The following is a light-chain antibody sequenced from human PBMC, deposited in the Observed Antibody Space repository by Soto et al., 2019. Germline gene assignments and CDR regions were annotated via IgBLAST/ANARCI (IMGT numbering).Light chain of an antibody. CDR3: QQSYSTPPFT. V-gene: IGKV1-39*01. Sequence: DIQMTQSPSSLSASVGDRVTITCRASQSISSYLNWYQQKLEKAPKLLIYAASNLQSGVPSRFSGSGSGTDFTLTISSLQPEDFATYYCQQSYSTPPFTFGPGTKVD. CDR2: AAS. J-gene: IGKJ3*01. CDR1: QSISSY.